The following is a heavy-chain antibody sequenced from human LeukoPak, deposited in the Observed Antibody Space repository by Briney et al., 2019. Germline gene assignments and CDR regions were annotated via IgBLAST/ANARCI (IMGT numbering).Heavy chain of an antibody. CDR2: ISSSSSTI. Sequence: GGSLRLSCAASGFTLSSYSMNWVRQAPGKGLEWVSYISSSSSTIYYADSVKGRFTISRDNSKNTLYLQMNSLRAGDTAVYYCARGYGPDYWGQGTLVTVSS. D-gene: IGHD2-15*01. CDR1: GFTLSSYS. V-gene: IGHV3-48*01. CDR3: ARGYGPDY. J-gene: IGHJ4*02.